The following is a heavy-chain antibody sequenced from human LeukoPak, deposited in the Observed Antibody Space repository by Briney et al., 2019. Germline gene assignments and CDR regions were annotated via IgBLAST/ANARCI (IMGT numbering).Heavy chain of an antibody. CDR2: ISYDGSNK. Sequence: GGSLRLSCGASGFTFSSYAMHWVRQAPGKGLEWVAVISYDGSNKYYADSVKGRFTISRDNSKNTLYLQMNSLRAEDTAVYYSARDRCSGGSCYGYYYGMDVWGQGTTVTVSS. CDR1: GFTFSSYA. D-gene: IGHD2-15*01. V-gene: IGHV3-30-3*01. CDR3: ARDRCSGGSCYGYYYGMDV. J-gene: IGHJ6*02.